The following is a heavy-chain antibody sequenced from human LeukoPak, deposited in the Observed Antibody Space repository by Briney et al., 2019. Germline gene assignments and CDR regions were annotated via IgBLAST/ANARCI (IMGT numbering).Heavy chain of an antibody. V-gene: IGHV3-23*01. J-gene: IGHJ4*02. Sequence: GGSLRLSCAASGFTVSSNYMSWVRQAPGKGLEWVSAISGSGGSTYYADSVKGRFTISRDNSENTLYLQMNSLRAEDTAVYYCAKDQYSGSYYYFDYWGQGTLVTVSS. CDR1: GFTVSSNY. CDR3: AKDQYSGSYYYFDY. D-gene: IGHD1-26*01. CDR2: ISGSGGST.